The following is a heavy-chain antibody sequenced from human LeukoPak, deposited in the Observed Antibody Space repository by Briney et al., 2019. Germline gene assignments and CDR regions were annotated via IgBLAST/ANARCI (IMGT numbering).Heavy chain of an antibody. CDR1: GYTFNSHG. Sequence: ASVKVSCKASGYTFNSHGISWVRQAPGQGLEWMGWISAYNGDTNYAQKFQGRVTLTTDRTTSTAYLELRSLDSDDTAVYYCARDPSNTSGWKTWFDPWGQGTLVTVSS. J-gene: IGHJ5*02. CDR3: ARDPSNTSGWKTWFDP. CDR2: ISAYNGDT. V-gene: IGHV1-18*04. D-gene: IGHD6-19*01.